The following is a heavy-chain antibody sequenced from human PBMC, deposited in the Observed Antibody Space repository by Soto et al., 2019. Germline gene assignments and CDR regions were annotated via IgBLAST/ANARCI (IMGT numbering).Heavy chain of an antibody. CDR3: AKDGFLEWLFPYAMDV. Sequence: GGSLRLSCAASGFTFSSYGMHWGRQAPGKGLEWVAVISYDGSNKYYADSVKGRFTISRDNSKNTLYLQMNSLRAEDTAVYYCAKDGFLEWLFPYAMDVWGQGTTVTVSS. V-gene: IGHV3-30*18. J-gene: IGHJ6*02. CDR2: ISYDGSNK. CDR1: GFTFSSYG. D-gene: IGHD3-3*01.